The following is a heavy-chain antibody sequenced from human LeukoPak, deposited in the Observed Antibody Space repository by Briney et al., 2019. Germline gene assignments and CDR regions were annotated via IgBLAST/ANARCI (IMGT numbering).Heavy chain of an antibody. CDR3: ARGWVGGVLRYFDWLLGPHDAFDI. J-gene: IGHJ3*02. V-gene: IGHV1-2*02. CDR1: GYTFTGYY. CDR2: INPNSGGT. D-gene: IGHD3-9*01. Sequence: ASVKVSRKASGYTFTGYYMHWVRQAPGQGLEWMGWINPNSGGTNYAQKFQGRVTMTRDTSISTAYMELSRLRSDDTAVYYCARGWVGGVLRYFDWLLGPHDAFDIWGQGTMVTVSS.